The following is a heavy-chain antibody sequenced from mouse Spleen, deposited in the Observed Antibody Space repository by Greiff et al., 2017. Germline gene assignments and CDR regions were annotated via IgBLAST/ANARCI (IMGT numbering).Heavy chain of an antibody. J-gene: IGHJ1*01. D-gene: IGHD2-5*01. CDR3: ARPPYYSNPYWYFDV. CDR1: GFTFSSYA. CDR2: INSNGGST. V-gene: IGHV5-6-2*01. Sequence: EVKLQESGGGLVKPGGSLKLSCAASGFTFSSYAMSWVRQTPEKRLEWVAAINSNGGSTYYPDTVKDRFTISRDNARNTLYLQMSSLRSEDTAMYYCARPPYYSNPYWYFDVWGAGTTVTVSS.